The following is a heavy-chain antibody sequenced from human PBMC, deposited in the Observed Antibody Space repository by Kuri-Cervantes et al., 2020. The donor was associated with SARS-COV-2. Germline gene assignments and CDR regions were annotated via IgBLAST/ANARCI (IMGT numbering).Heavy chain of an antibody. CDR2: ISSNGGST. CDR1: GFTFSSYA. Sequence: GESLKISCSASGFTFSSYAMHWVRQAPGKGLEYVSAISSNGGSTYYADSVKGRFTISRDNAKNSLYLQMNSLRAEDTAVYYCARDPGGESRAIDYWGQGTLVTVSS. CDR3: ARDPGGESRAIDY. J-gene: IGHJ4*02. D-gene: IGHD1-14*01. V-gene: IGHV3-64*04.